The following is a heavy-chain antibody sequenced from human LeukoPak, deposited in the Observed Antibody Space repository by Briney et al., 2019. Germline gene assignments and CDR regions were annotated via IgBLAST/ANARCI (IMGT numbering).Heavy chain of an antibody. Sequence: PSETLSLTCAVYGGSFSGYYWGWIRQPPGKGLEWIGSIYYSGSTYYNPSLKSRVTISVDTSKNQFSLKLSSVTAADTAVYYCARLGYYYYYMDVWGKGTTVTVSS. V-gene: IGHV4-39*01. CDR1: GGSFSGYY. CDR2: IYYSGST. CDR3: ARLGYYYYYMDV. J-gene: IGHJ6*03.